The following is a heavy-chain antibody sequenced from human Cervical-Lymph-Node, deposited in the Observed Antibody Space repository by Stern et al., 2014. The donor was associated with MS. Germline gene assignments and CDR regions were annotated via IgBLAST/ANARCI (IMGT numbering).Heavy chain of an antibody. CDR1: GDSVSSNSAT. CDR2: TYYRSKWYT. CDR3: AGTSGWSGHMDV. Sequence: QVQLVESGPGLVKPSQTLSLTCAISGDSVSSNSATWNWIRQSPSRGLEWLGRTYYRSKWYTDYAFSLKSRITINTDTSRNHFSLQLKSVTPEDTAVYYCAGTSGWSGHMDVWGQGTTVTVSS. D-gene: IGHD6-13*01. J-gene: IGHJ6*02. V-gene: IGHV6-1*01.